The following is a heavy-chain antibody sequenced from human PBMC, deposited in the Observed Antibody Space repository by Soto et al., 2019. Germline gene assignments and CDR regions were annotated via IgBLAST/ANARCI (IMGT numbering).Heavy chain of an antibody. CDR2: IRQDGSEG. Sequence: GGSLRLSCAASGFIFSNYWMTWVRQAPGKGLEWVANIRQDGSEGSYVDSVKGRSTISRDNAKVSLFLQMNSLRAEDTAVYYCAKRHCSSTSCYTGGYYYYGMDVWGQGTTVTVSS. CDR1: GFIFSNYW. D-gene: IGHD2-2*02. CDR3: AKRHCSSTSCYTGGYYYYGMDV. V-gene: IGHV3-7*03. J-gene: IGHJ6*02.